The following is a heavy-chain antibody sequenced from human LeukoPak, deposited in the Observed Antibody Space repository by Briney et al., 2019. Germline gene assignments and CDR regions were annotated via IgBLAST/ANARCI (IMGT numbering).Heavy chain of an antibody. CDR3: VRGQATAWGLDY. CDR1: GFTFSSYW. V-gene: IGHV3-30-3*01. Sequence: TGGSLRLSCAASGFTFSSYWMHWVRQAPGKGLEWVAVISYDGSNKYYADSVKGRFTISRDNSKNTLYLQMNSLRAEDTALYYCVRGQATAWGLDYWGQGTLVTVSS. D-gene: IGHD6-13*01. CDR2: ISYDGSNK. J-gene: IGHJ4*02.